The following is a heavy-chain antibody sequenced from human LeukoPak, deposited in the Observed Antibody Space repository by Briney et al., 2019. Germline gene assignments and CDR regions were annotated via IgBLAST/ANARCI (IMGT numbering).Heavy chain of an antibody. J-gene: IGHJ3*02. CDR2: IFSSGTT. D-gene: IGHD6-19*01. Sequence: SETLSLTCTVSGGSVSSALYYRSWIRQPPGKGLEWIGYIFSSGTTNYNPSLKSRVTMSVDTSKNQFSLKMSSVTAADTAVYYCARSKDIAVAGTVAFDIWGQGTMVTASS. CDR1: GGSVSSALYY. V-gene: IGHV4-61*01. CDR3: ARSKDIAVAGTVAFDI.